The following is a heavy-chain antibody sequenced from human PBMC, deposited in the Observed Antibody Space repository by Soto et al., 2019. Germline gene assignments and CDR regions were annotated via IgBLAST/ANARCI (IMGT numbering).Heavy chain of an antibody. CDR1: GGSISSGGYS. J-gene: IGHJ1*01. D-gene: IGHD3-10*01. V-gene: IGHV4-30-2*01. CDR3: ARGAPVFIQH. Sequence: QLQLQESGSGLVKPSQTLSLTCAVSGGSISSGGYSWSWIRQPPGKGLEWIGYIYHSGSTYYNPAHKTRITISVNGTKKQLSLKLSSVTAGDTAVYYSARGAPVFIQHRAQGSMVTVSS. CDR2: IYHSGST.